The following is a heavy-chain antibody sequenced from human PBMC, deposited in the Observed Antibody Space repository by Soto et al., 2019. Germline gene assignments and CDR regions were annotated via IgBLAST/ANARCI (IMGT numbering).Heavy chain of an antibody. V-gene: IGHV3-23*01. CDR2: INGAGVNT. D-gene: IGHD3-10*01. CDR3: AISYCPLHF. Sequence: GGSLRLSCAASGFSFSSYAMQWVRQAPGKGLEWVSAINGAGVNTYYAGSVKGRFTISRDNSKNTLHLHMNSLRAEDTAVYYCAISYCPLHFWGQGTMVTVSS. J-gene: IGHJ4*02. CDR1: GFSFSSYA.